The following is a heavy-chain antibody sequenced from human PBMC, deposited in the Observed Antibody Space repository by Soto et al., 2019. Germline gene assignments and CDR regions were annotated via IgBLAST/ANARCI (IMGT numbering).Heavy chain of an antibody. CDR3: AWLDGGGY. CDR1: GGSVSSSNG. V-gene: IGHV4-4*01. J-gene: IGHJ4*02. Sequence: QVQLQESGPGLVKPSGTLSVTCAVSGGSVSSSNGWSWVRQPPGKGLAWIGEGYHSGTTHYNPSLKSRVITSVDTSNKLFSLHLSPVTAEDTAVYCCAWLDGGGYWGQGTLVTVSS. CDR2: GYHSGTT. D-gene: IGHD2-15*01.